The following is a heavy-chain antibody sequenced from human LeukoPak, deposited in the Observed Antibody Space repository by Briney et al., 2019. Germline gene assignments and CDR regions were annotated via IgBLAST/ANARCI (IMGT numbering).Heavy chain of an antibody. Sequence: PSETLSLTCTVSGGSISSGGYYWSWIRQPPGKGLEWIGYIYHSGSTYYNPSLKSRVTISVDRSKNQFSLKLSSVTAADTAVYYCARVSDFWSGNCYFDYWGQGTLVTVSS. J-gene: IGHJ4*02. D-gene: IGHD3-3*01. CDR3: ARVSDFWSGNCYFDY. CDR2: IYHSGST. CDR1: GGSISSGGYY. V-gene: IGHV4-30-2*01.